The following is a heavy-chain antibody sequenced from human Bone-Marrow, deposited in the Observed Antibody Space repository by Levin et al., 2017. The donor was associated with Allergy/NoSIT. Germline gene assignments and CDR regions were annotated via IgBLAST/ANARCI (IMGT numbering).Heavy chain of an antibody. D-gene: IGHD6-19*01. CDR2: INHSGST. V-gene: IGHV4-34*01. Sequence: PSETLSLTCAVYGGSFSGYYWSWIRQPPGKGLEWIGEINHSGSTNYNPSLKSRVTISVDTSKNQFSLKLSSVTAADTAVYYCARGLRWLGVNFDYWGQGTLVTVSS. CDR3: ARGLRWLGVNFDY. J-gene: IGHJ4*02. CDR1: GGSFSGYY.